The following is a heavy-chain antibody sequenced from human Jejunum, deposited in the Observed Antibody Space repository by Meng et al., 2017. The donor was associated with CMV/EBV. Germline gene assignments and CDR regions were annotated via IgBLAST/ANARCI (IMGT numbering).Heavy chain of an antibody. D-gene: IGHD2-2*02. CDR2: IYPGDSDI. J-gene: IGHJ3*02. Sequence: GYSFAIYWIGWVRQMPGEGLEWMGIIYPGDSDIRYNPSFQGQVTISADKSISTAYLQWSGLKASDTAMYYCARRDQVLYLQAFDIWGQGTMVTVS. V-gene: IGHV5-51*01. CDR1: GYSFAIYW. CDR3: ARRDQVLYLQAFDI.